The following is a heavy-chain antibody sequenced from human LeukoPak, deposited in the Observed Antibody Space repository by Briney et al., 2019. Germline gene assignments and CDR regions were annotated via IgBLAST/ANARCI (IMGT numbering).Heavy chain of an antibody. CDR2: ISSSGSTI. CDR3: ARIWTAVAGVYFDC. V-gene: IGHV3-48*03. CDR1: GFTFSSYE. J-gene: IGHJ4*02. D-gene: IGHD6-19*01. Sequence: GGSLRLSCAASGFTFSSYEMNWVRQAPGKGLEWVSYISSSGSTIYYADSVKGRFTISRDNAKNSLYLQMNSLRAEDTAVYYCARIWTAVAGVYFDCWGQGTLVTVSS.